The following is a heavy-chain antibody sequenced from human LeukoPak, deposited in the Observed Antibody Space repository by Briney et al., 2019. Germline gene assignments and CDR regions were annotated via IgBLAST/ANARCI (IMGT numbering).Heavy chain of an antibody. CDR2: ISSSSRYI. D-gene: IGHD3-16*01. V-gene: IGHV3-21*01. Sequence: GVSLRLSCAASGFTFTTYWMGWVRQAPGKGLEWVSSISSSSRYIYYADSMKGRFAISRYNAKNSLYLQMGSLRAEDMAVYYCARSANGLFDYWGQGTLVTVSS. CDR3: ARSANGLFDY. J-gene: IGHJ4*02. CDR1: GFTFTTYW.